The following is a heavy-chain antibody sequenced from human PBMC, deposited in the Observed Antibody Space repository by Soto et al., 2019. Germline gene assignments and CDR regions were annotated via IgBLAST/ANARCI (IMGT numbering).Heavy chain of an antibody. CDR1: GGSISSGDYY. CDR2: IYYSGST. Sequence: PSETLSLTCTVSGGSISSGDYYWSWIRQPPGKGLEWIGYIYYSGSTYYNPSLKSRVTISVDTSKNQFSLKLSSVTAADTAVYYCARDSTYYYDSSGSWDYGMDVWGQGTTVTVSS. J-gene: IGHJ6*02. V-gene: IGHV4-30-4*01. CDR3: ARDSTYYYDSSGSWDYGMDV. D-gene: IGHD3-22*01.